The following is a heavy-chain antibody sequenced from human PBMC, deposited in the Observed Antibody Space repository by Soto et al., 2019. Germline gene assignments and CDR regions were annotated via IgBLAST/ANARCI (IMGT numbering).Heavy chain of an antibody. V-gene: IGHV1-46*01. CDR2: INPSGGST. J-gene: IGHJ3*02. Sequence: RASVKVSCKASGYTFTSYAISWVRQAPGQGLEWMGIINPSGGSTSYAQKFQGRVTMTRDTSTSTVYMGLSSLRSEDTAVYYCARDIAVAGDAFGIWGQGTMVTVSS. D-gene: IGHD6-19*01. CDR3: ARDIAVAGDAFGI. CDR1: GYTFTSYA.